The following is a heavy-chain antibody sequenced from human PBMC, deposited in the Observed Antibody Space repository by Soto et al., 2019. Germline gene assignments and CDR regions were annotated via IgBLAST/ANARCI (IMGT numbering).Heavy chain of an antibody. CDR2: INTNTGNP. CDR1: GYTFTSYA. CDR3: ARDSDCTNGVCYHFDY. D-gene: IGHD2-8*01. V-gene: IGHV7-4-1*01. J-gene: IGHJ4*02. Sequence: GASVKVSCKASGYTFTSYAMNWVRQAPGQGLEWMGWINTNTGNPTYAQGFTGRFVFSLDTSVSTAYLQICSLKAEDTAVYYCARDSDCTNGVCYHFDYWGQGTLVTVSS.